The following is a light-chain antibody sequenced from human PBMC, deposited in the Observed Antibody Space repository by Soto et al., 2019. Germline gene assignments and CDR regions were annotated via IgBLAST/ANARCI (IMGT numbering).Light chain of an antibody. J-gene: IGKJ4*01. Sequence: EIELTQSPATLSLSPGERATLSCRASQNINNYLAWYQQKPGQTPRLLIYDASTRATDIPARFSGSGSGTDFTLTISGLEPGDFAVYYCQQRVTWPGTFGGGTKVEIK. CDR3: QQRVTWPGT. CDR1: QNINNY. CDR2: DAS. V-gene: IGKV3-11*01.